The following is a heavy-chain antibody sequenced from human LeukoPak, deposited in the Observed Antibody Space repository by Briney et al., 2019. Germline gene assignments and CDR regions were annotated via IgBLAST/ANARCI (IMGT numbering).Heavy chain of an antibody. D-gene: IGHD4-17*01. V-gene: IGHV3-23*01. Sequence: GGSLRLSCAASGFTFSSYAMSWVRQAPGKGLEWVSAISGSGGSTYYADSVKGRFTISRDNSKNTLYLQMNSLRAEDTAVYYCAKAALTEYGDYVGGADWFDPCGQGTLVTVSS. CDR1: GFTFSSYA. CDR2: ISGSGGST. J-gene: IGHJ5*02. CDR3: AKAALTEYGDYVGGADWFDP.